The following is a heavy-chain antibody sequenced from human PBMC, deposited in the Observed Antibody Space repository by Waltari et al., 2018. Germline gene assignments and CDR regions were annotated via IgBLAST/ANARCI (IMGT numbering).Heavy chain of an antibody. J-gene: IGHJ4*02. CDR3: ASPIAAAGTVDY. CDR2: IYSGGST. V-gene: IGHV3-23*03. Sequence: VQLVESGGGLVQPGGSLRLSCAASGFTFSSYAMSWVRQAPGKGLEWVSVIYSGGSTYYADSVKGRFTISRDNSKNTLYLQMNSLRAEDTAVYYCASPIAAAGTVDYWGQGTLVTVSS. D-gene: IGHD6-13*01. CDR1: GFTFSSYA.